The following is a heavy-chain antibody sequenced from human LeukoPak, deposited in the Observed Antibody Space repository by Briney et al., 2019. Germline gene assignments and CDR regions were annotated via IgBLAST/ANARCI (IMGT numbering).Heavy chain of an antibody. V-gene: IGHV3-7*04. D-gene: IGHD6-13*01. CDR2: IKQDGSEK. CDR3: AREEVGAAAGSFKNWFDP. J-gene: IGHJ5*02. Sequence: GGSLRLSCAASGFTFSSYWMSWVRQAPGKGLEWVANIKQDGSEKYYVHSVKGRFTISRDNAKNSLYLQMNSLRAEDTDVYYCAREEVGAAAGSFKNWFDPWGQGTLVTVSS. CDR1: GFTFSSYW.